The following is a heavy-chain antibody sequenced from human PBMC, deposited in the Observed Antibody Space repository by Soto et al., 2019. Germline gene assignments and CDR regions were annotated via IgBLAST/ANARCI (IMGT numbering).Heavy chain of an antibody. CDR1: GFTFSSYA. J-gene: IGHJ4*02. CDR2: ISGTGSTT. CDR3: AAIRF. V-gene: IGHV3-23*01. Sequence: EVQLLESGGGLVQPGGSLRLSCVVSGFTFSSYAMSWVRQAPGKGLEWVSLISGTGSTTYYADSVKGWFTISRDNSKNTLYLQMNSLRADDTAVYYCAAIRFWGQGTLVTVSS.